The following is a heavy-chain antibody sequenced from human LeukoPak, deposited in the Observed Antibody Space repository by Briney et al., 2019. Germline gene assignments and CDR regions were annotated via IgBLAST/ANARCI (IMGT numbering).Heavy chain of an antibody. CDR2: ISAYNGNT. Sequence: ASVRLSCKASGYTFTSYGISWVRQAPGQGLEWMGWISAYNGNTKYVEKLQGRVTMTTDTSTSTAYMELRSLRSDDTAVYYCTRGPGSSWSTTKFDYWGQGTVVTVSS. CDR1: GYTFTSYG. D-gene: IGHD6-13*01. J-gene: IGHJ4*02. V-gene: IGHV1-18*01. CDR3: TRGPGSSWSTTKFDY.